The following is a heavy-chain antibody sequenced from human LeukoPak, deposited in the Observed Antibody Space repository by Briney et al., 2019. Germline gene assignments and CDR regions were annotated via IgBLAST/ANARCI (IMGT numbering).Heavy chain of an antibody. J-gene: IGHJ4*02. Sequence: ALVKVSCKASGYSFTGYYMHWVRQAPGQGLEWMGWISAYNGNTNYAQKLQGRVTMTTDTSTSTAYMELRSLRSDDTAVYYCARVAPAGTGRNLGYWGQGTLVTVSS. CDR2: ISAYNGNT. CDR1: GYSFTGYY. CDR3: ARVAPAGTGRNLGY. D-gene: IGHD6-13*01. V-gene: IGHV1-18*04.